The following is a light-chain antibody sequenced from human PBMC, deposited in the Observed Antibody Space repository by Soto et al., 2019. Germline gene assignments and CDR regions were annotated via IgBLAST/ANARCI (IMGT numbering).Light chain of an antibody. CDR1: SSDVGSYNL. CDR2: EGG. V-gene: IGLV2-23*01. Sequence: QSALTQPACVSGSPGQSITISCTGSSSDVGSYNLVSWYQQHPGKAPKVIIYEGGKRPSGVSNRFSGSKSGITAFLTISGLQAEDEADYYCCSYAGYSTSALFGGGTQLTVL. J-gene: IGLJ2*01. CDR3: CSYAGYSTSAL.